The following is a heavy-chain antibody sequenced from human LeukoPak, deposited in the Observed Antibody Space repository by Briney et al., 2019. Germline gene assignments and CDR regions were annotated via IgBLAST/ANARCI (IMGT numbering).Heavy chain of an antibody. CDR2: IYPGDSDT. J-gene: IGHJ4*02. D-gene: IGHD2-2*01. CDR1: GYSFTSYW. CDR3: ARVVPAAMYYFDY. V-gene: IGHV5-51*01. Sequence: GESLKISCKGSGYSFTSYWIGWVRQVPGKGLEWMGIIYPGDSDTRYSPSFQGQVTISADKSISTAYLQWSSLKASDTAMYYCARVVPAAMYYFDYWGQGTLVTVSS.